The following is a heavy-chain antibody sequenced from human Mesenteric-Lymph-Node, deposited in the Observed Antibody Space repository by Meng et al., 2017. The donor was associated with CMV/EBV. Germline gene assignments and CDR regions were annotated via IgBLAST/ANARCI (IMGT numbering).Heavy chain of an antibody. CDR1: GFTFSSYA. J-gene: IGHJ6*02. CDR3: AKDSVEQYCVSTGCYTGPYYHYYGMDV. D-gene: IGHD2-2*02. Sequence: GESLKISCAASGFTFSSYAMSWVRQAPGKGLEWVSAVSASGYTTYYADSVKGRFTISRDNSKNTLYLQMNFLRADDTAVYYCAKDSVEQYCVSTGCYTGPYYHYYGMDVWGQGTTVTVSS. CDR2: VSASGYTT. V-gene: IGHV3-23*01.